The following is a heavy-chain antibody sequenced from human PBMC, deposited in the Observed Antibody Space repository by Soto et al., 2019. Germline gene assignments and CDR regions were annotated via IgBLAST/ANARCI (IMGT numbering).Heavy chain of an antibody. CDR1: GGTFSSYA. Sequence: ASVKVSCKASGGTFSSYAISWVRQAPGQGLEWMGGIIPIFGTANYAQKFQGRVTITADESTSTAYMELSSLRSEDTAVYYCARDPQESGSYDYWGQGTLVTVSS. J-gene: IGHJ4*02. V-gene: IGHV1-69*13. CDR2: IIPIFGTA. CDR3: ARDPQESGSYDY. D-gene: IGHD1-26*01.